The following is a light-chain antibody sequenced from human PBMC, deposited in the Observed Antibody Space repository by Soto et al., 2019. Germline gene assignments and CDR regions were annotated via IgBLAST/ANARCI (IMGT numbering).Light chain of an antibody. V-gene: IGLV2-14*01. CDR2: DVS. J-gene: IGLJ2*01. CDR1: SSDVGGYNY. Sequence: QSALTQPASVSGSPGQSITISCTGPSSDVGGYNYVSWYQQHPGKAPKLMIYDVSNRPSGVSNRFSGSKSGNTASLTISGLQTDDEADYYCSSYTSSSTPLFGGGTQLTVL. CDR3: SSYTSSSTPL.